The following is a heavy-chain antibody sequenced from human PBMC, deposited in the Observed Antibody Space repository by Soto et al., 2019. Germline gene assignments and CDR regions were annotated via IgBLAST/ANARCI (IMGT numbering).Heavy chain of an antibody. CDR3: AGYYCASRYGCDLDY. J-gene: IGHJ4*02. D-gene: IGHD3-3*01. Sequence: ASVKVSCKASGYTFTSYDINWVRQATGQGFEWMGWMNPNSGNTGYAQKFQGRVTMTRDTSITTVYMDLSSLKSEYTAVYYCAGYYCASRYGCDLDYWGQGTQVTVSS. CDR2: MNPNSGNT. V-gene: IGHV1-8*01. CDR1: GYTFTSYD.